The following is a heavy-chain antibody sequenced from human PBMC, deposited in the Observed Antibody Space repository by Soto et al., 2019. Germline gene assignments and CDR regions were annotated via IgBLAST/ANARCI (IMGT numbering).Heavy chain of an antibody. J-gene: IGHJ6*02. CDR1: GFTVSSKY. D-gene: IGHD2-21*02. CDR3: TKQKGDSRTYNGMDV. CDR2: INHSGST. V-gene: IGHV4-34*08. Sequence: LCWAASGFTVSSKYMIWVRQAPGKGLEWIGEINHSGSTNYNPSLKSRVTISVDTSKNQFSLKLSSVTAPDTAVYYCTKQKGDSRTYNGMDVWGQGTTVTVSS.